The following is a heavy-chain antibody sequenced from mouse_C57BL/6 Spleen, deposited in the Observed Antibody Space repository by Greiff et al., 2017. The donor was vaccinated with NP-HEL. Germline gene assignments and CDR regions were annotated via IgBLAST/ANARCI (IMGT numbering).Heavy chain of an antibody. CDR1: GFTFSSYA. CDR2: ISDGGSYT. Sequence: EVMLVESGGGLVKPGGSLKLSCAASGFTFSSYAMSWVRQTPEKRLEWVATISDGGSYTYYPDNVKGRFTISRDNAKNNLYLQMSHLKSEDTAMYYCARGPGQLRLRAWFAYWGQGTLVTDSA. D-gene: IGHD3-2*02. J-gene: IGHJ3*01. CDR3: ARGPGQLRLRAWFAY. V-gene: IGHV5-4*03.